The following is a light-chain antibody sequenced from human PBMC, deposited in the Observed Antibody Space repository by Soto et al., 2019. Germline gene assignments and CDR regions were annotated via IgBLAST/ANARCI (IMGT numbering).Light chain of an antibody. Sequence: QAVVTQPPSVSGAPGQRVTVSCTGSSSNIGAGYDVHWYQQLPGTGPKLHIFGYINRPSGVPDRFSGSKSATSASLAITGLQAEDEADYYCQSYDSSLSGYVFGTGTKLTVL. CDR3: QSYDSSLSGYV. V-gene: IGLV1-40*01. CDR1: SSNIGAGYD. CDR2: GYI. J-gene: IGLJ1*01.